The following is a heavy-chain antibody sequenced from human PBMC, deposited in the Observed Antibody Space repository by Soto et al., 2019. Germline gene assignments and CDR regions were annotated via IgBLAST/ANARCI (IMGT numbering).Heavy chain of an antibody. D-gene: IGHD3-16*01. CDR2: VSTYNGNT. CDR3: TRERGLTASTSLGY. CDR1: GYTYTSYG. J-gene: IGHJ4*02. V-gene: IGHV1-18*01. Sequence: QVQLVQSGAEVKKPGASVKVSCKASGYTYTSYGINWVRQAPGQGLEWLGRVSTYNGNTKYAQKVQGRVTMTTNTSTITAYKELRSLRSDDTAVYYCTRERGLTASTSLGYWGQGTLDTVSS.